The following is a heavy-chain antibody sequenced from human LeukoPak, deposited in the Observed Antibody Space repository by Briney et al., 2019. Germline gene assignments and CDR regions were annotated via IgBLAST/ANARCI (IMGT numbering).Heavy chain of an antibody. Sequence: KPSETLSLTCAVYGGSFSGYYWSWIRQPPGKGLEWIGEINHSGSTNYNPSLKSRVTISVDTSKNQFSLKLSSVTAAGTAVYYCARVGATRLGFDYWGQGTLVTVSS. CDR3: ARVGATRLGFDY. J-gene: IGHJ4*02. V-gene: IGHV4-34*01. CDR1: GGSFSGYY. CDR2: INHSGST. D-gene: IGHD1-26*01.